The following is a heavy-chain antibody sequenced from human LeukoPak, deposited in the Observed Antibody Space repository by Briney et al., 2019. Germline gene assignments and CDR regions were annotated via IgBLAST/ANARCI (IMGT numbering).Heavy chain of an antibody. CDR1: GVSSSSSY. CDR3: ARDHYDFWSGYREYGMDV. J-gene: IGHJ6*02. CDR2: IYYSGST. V-gene: IGHV4-59*01. D-gene: IGHD3-3*01. Sequence: SETLSLTCTVSGVSSSSSYWSWIRQSPGKGLEWIGYIYYSGSTNYNPSLKSRVTISVDTSKNQFSLKLSSVTAADTAVYYCARDHYDFWSGYREYGMDVWGQGTTVTVSS.